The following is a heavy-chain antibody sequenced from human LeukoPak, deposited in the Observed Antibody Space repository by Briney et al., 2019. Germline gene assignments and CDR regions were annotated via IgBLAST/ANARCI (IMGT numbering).Heavy chain of an antibody. J-gene: IGHJ4*02. D-gene: IGHD3-22*01. CDR2: IKKDGSER. CDR3: AKDRDYYDSSGYLDH. V-gene: IGHV3-7*01. CDR1: GFTFSTYW. Sequence: PGGSLRLSCASSGFTFSTYWMSWVRQAPGKGLEWVANIKKDGSERNYVDSVKGRFTISRDNSKNTLYLQMNSLRAEDTAVYYCAKDRDYYDSSGYLDHWGQGTLVTVSS.